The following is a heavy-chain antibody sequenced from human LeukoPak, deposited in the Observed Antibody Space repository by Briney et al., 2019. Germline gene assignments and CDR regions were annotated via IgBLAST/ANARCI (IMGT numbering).Heavy chain of an antibody. D-gene: IGHD6-13*01. CDR2: INPNSGGT. Sequence: ASVKVSCKASGYTFTGYYMHWVRQAPGQGLEWMGWINPNSGGTNYAQKFQGRVTMTRDTSISTAYMELSSLRSEDTAVYYCARVQSSSWYLYYYYYMDVWGKGTTVTISS. V-gene: IGHV1-2*02. J-gene: IGHJ6*03. CDR1: GYTFTGYY. CDR3: ARVQSSSWYLYYYYYMDV.